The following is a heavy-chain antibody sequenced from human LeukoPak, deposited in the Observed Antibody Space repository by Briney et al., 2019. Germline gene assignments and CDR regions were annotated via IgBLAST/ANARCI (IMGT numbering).Heavy chain of an antibody. Sequence: GGSLRLSCAASGFTFSSYGMHWVRQAPGKGLEWVAFIRYGGSNKYYADSVKGRFTISRDNSKNTLYLQMNSLRAEDTAVYYCAKGKAYDFWSGYSGALDYWGQGTLVTVSS. D-gene: IGHD3-3*01. CDR3: AKGKAYDFWSGYSGALDY. V-gene: IGHV3-30*02. J-gene: IGHJ4*02. CDR1: GFTFSSYG. CDR2: IRYGGSNK.